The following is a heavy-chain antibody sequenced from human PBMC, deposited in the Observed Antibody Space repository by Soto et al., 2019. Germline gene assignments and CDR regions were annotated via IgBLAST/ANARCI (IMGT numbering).Heavy chain of an antibody. CDR1: GGSISSSSYY. CDR2: IYYSGST. Sequence: SETLSLTCTVSGGSISSSSYYWGWIRQPPGKGLEWIGSIYYSGSTYYNPSLKSRVTISVDTSKNQFSLKLSSVTAADTAVYYCARHTPGSIPILGVVIPPPPVVWFDTWGQGTLATVSS. D-gene: IGHD3-3*01. V-gene: IGHV4-39*01. CDR3: ARHTPGSIPILGVVIPPPPVVWFDT. J-gene: IGHJ5*02.